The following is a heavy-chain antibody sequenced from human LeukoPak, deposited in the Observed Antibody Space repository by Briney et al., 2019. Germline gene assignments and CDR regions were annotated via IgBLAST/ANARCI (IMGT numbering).Heavy chain of an antibody. Sequence: SETLSLTCAVYGGSFSGYYWSWIRQPPGKGLEWIGEINHSGSTNYNPSLKSRVTVSVDTSKNQFSLKLSSVTAADTAVYYCASVRRGFGESSKYYSYYYMDVWGNGTTVTISS. V-gene: IGHV4-34*01. D-gene: IGHD3-10*01. CDR3: ASVRRGFGESSKYYSYYYMDV. CDR1: GGSFSGYY. CDR2: INHSGST. J-gene: IGHJ6*03.